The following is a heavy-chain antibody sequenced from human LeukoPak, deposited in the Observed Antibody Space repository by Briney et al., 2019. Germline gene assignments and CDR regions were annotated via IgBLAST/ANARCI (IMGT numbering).Heavy chain of an antibody. V-gene: IGHV4-39*01. CDR1: GPSVTSGGFY. J-gene: IGHJ5*02. Sequence: SETLSLTCSVSGPSVTSGGFYWGWLRQPPGKGLEWIATVYYTGSTYYNPSLKSRATISIDTSKNQFSLSLRPLIAADTAVYYCARHSGSGSLSRPFDPWGQGTLVTVSS. D-gene: IGHD3-10*01. CDR2: VYYTGST. CDR3: ARHSGSGSLSRPFDP.